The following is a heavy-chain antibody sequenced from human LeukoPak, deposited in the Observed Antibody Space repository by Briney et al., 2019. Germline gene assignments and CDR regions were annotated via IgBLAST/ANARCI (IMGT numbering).Heavy chain of an antibody. Sequence: GESLKISCKGSGYSSTSYWIGWVRHMPGKGLEWMGIIYPGDSDTRYSPSFQGQVTISADKSISTAYLQWSSPKASDTAMYYCARHGRSWNNWFDPWGQGTLVTVSS. CDR2: IYPGDSDT. J-gene: IGHJ5*02. CDR1: GYSSTSYW. V-gene: IGHV5-51*01. D-gene: IGHD6-13*01. CDR3: ARHGRSWNNWFDP.